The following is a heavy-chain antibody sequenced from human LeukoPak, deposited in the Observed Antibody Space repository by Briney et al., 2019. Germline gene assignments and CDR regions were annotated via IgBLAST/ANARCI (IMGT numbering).Heavy chain of an antibody. CDR1: GGSISSGSYY. Sequence: PSQTLSLTCTVSGGSISSGSYYWSWIRQPAGKGLEWIGRIYTSGSTNYNPSLKSRVTISVDTSKNQFSLKLSSVTAADTAVYYCARAMVRDITNAINWFDPWGQGTLVAVSS. V-gene: IGHV4-61*02. J-gene: IGHJ5*02. CDR3: ARAMVRDITNAINWFDP. D-gene: IGHD3-10*01. CDR2: IYTSGST.